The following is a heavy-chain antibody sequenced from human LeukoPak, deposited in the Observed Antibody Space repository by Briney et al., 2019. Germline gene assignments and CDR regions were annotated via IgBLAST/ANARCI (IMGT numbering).Heavy chain of an antibody. J-gene: IGHJ4*02. CDR2: MNPNSGNT. Sequence: ASVKVSCKASGYTFTSYDINWVRQATRPGLEWMGWMNPNSGNTGYAQKFQGRGTVTRNTSISTADMELSSLRSEDTAVYYCAREFTVRGYYFDYWGQGTLVTVSS. CDR1: GYTFTSYD. V-gene: IGHV1-8*01. D-gene: IGHD3-10*01. CDR3: AREFTVRGYYFDY.